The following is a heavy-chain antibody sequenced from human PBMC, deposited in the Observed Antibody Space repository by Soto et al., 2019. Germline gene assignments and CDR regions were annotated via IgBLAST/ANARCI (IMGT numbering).Heavy chain of an antibody. CDR3: ARGSSSWDFYYYYGMDV. CDR1: GGSISSGGYY. V-gene: IGHV4-31*03. Sequence: SETLSLTCTVSGGSISSGGYYWSWIRQHPGKGLEWIGYIYYSGSTYYNPSLKSRVTISVDTSKNQFSLKLSSVTAADTAVYYCARGSSSWDFYYYYGMDVWGQGTTVTVSS. CDR2: IYYSGST. D-gene: IGHD6-13*01. J-gene: IGHJ6*02.